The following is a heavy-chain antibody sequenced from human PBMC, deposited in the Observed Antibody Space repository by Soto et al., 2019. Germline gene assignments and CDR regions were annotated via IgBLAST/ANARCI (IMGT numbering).Heavy chain of an antibody. CDR1: GGSISCSY. V-gene: IGHV4-59*01. D-gene: IGHD6-19*01. CDR2: VYYTGST. Sequence: PSETLSLTCIVSGGSISCSYWSWIRQSPGKGLEWLGYVYYTGSTNYSPSLRSRVSISVDTSKNEFSLRLSSVTAADTAVYFCARSVAVPGAHIDYWGQGTQVTVS. CDR3: ARSVAVPGAHIDY. J-gene: IGHJ4*02.